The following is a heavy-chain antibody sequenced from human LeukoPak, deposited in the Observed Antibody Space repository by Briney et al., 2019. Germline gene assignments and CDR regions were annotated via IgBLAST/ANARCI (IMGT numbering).Heavy chain of an antibody. J-gene: IGHJ6*03. V-gene: IGHV3-30*04. CDR3: ARDLYYYYYYMDV. Sequence: GRSLRLSCAASGFTFSSYAMHWVRQAPGKRLEWVAVISYDGSNKYYADSVKGRFTISRDNSKNTLYLQMNSLRAEDTAVYYCARDLYYYYYYMDVWGKGTTVTVSS. CDR1: GFTFSSYA. CDR2: ISYDGSNK.